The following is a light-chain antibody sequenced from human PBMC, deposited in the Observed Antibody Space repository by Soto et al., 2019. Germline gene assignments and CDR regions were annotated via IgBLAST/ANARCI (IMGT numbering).Light chain of an antibody. CDR2: DVS. Sequence: QSALTQPRSVSGSPGQSVTISCTGSSSDVGGYDFGSWYQQHPGKAPKLMISDVSERPSGVPDRFSGSKSANTASLTISGLQAEDEADYYCCSYAGTYTLVFGGGTQLTVL. CDR1: SSDVGGYDF. CDR3: CSYAGTYTLV. V-gene: IGLV2-11*01. J-gene: IGLJ3*02.